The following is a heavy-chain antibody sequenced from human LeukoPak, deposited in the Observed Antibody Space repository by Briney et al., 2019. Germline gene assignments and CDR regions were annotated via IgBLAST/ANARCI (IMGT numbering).Heavy chain of an antibody. CDR3: ARGVVVAATPDY. D-gene: IGHD2-15*01. CDR1: GFTFSSYA. CDR2: ISYDGSNK. V-gene: IGHV3-30*04. Sequence: GGSLRLSCAASGFTFSSYAMHWVRQAPGKGLQWVAVISYDGSNKYYADSVKGRFTISRDNSKNTLYLQMNSLRAEDTAVYYCARGVVVAATPDYWSQGTLVTVSS. J-gene: IGHJ4*02.